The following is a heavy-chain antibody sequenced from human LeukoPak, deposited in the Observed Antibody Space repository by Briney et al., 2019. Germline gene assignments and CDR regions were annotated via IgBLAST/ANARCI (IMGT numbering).Heavy chain of an antibody. CDR1: GYTFTGYY. D-gene: IGHD3-10*01. CDR2: INPNSGGT. CDR3: ARSFYYGSGSTFDY. J-gene: IGHJ4*02. Sequence: GASVKVSCKASGYTFTGYYMHWVRQAPGQGLEWMGWINPNSGGTNYAQKFQGRVTMTRDMSISTAYMELSRLRSDDTAVYYCARSFYYGSGSTFDYWGQGTLVTVSS. V-gene: IGHV1-2*02.